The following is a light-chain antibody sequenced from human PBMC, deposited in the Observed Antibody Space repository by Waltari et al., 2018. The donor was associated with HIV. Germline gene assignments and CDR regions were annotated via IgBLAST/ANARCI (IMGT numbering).Light chain of an antibody. Sequence: SYELTQPASVSVSPGQTASIPCSGDKLGDKYVSWYQQKPGQSPVVVIYQDKKSPSGIPERFSGSNSGNTATLTISGTQALDEADYYCQAWDSSTVVFGGGTKVTVL. CDR2: QDK. CDR3: QAWDSSTVV. J-gene: IGLJ2*01. CDR1: KLGDKY. V-gene: IGLV3-1*01.